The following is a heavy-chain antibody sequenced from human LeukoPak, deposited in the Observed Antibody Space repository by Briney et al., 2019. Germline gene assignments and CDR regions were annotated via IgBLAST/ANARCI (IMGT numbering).Heavy chain of an antibody. Sequence: LGGSLRLSCAASGFTFSSYAMHWVRQAPGKGLEWVAVISYDGSNKYYADSVKGRFTISRDNSKNTLYLQMNSLRAEDTAVYYCARAPNYYDSSGYCCAFDIWGQGTMVTVSS. D-gene: IGHD3-22*01. V-gene: IGHV3-30*04. CDR2: ISYDGSNK. CDR3: ARAPNYYDSSGYCCAFDI. J-gene: IGHJ3*02. CDR1: GFTFSSYA.